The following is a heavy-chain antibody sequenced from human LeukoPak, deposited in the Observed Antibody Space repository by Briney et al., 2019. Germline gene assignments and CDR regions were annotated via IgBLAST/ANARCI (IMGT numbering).Heavy chain of an antibody. J-gene: IGHJ4*02. D-gene: IGHD3-16*02. CDR2: ISGSGGST. CDR1: GFTFSSYA. V-gene: IGHV3-23*01. CDR3: ATDYVWGSYRPLNY. Sequence: GGSLRLSCAASGFTFSSYAMSWVRQAPGKGLEWVSAISGSGGSTYYADSVKARFTISRDNSKNTLYLQMNSLRVEDTAVYYCATDYVWGSYRPLNYWGQGTLVTVSS.